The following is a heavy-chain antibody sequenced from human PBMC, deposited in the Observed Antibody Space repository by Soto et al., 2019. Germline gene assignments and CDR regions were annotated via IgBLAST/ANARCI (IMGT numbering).Heavy chain of an antibody. CDR2: ISGSGGST. D-gene: IGHD4-17*01. J-gene: IGHJ2*01. Sequence: EVQLLESGGGLVQPGGSLRLSCAASGFTFSSYAMSWVRQAPGKGLEWVSAISGSGGSTYYAASVKGRFTISRDNSKNTLYLQMNSLRAEDTAVYYCAKSASFYGDRKYWYFDLWGRGTLVTVSS. CDR3: AKSASFYGDRKYWYFDL. V-gene: IGHV3-23*01. CDR1: GFTFSSYA.